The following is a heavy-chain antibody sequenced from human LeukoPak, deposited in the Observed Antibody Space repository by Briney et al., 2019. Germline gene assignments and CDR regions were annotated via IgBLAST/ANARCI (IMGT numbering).Heavy chain of an antibody. CDR1: GFTFSDYY. CDR2: ISSSGSTI. CDR3: ASLRLGELSSRYFDY. V-gene: IGHV3-11*04. J-gene: IGHJ4*02. Sequence: PGGSLRLSCAASGFTFSDYYMSWIRQAPGKGLEWVSYISSSGSTIYYADSVKGRFTISRDNAKNSLYLQMNSLRAEDTAVYYCASLRLGELSSRYFDYWGQGTLVTVSS. D-gene: IGHD3-16*02.